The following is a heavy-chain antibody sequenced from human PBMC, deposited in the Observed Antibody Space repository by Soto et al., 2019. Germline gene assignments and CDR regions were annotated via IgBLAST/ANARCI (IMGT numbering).Heavy chain of an antibody. CDR3: AKGPPSKSIAAAGRIDY. D-gene: IGHD6-13*01. J-gene: IGHJ4*02. V-gene: IGHV3-23*01. CDR1: GFTFSSYA. Sequence: GGSLRLSCAASGFTFSSYAMSWVRQAPGKGLEWVSAISGSGGSTYYADSVKGRFTISRDNSKNTLYLQMNSLRAEDTAVYYCAKGPPSKSIAAAGRIDYWGQGNLVTVSS. CDR2: ISGSGGST.